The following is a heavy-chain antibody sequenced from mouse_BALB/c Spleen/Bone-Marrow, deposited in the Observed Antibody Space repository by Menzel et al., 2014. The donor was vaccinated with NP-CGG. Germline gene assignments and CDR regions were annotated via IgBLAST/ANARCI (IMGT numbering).Heavy chain of an antibody. CDR3: ASYVYGYYFDY. V-gene: IGHV14-3*02. Sequence: VQLKQSGAELVKPGASVKLSCTASGFNIXDTYMHWVKQRPEQGLEWIGRIDPANGNTKYDPKFQGKATITADTSSNTAYLQLSSVTSEDTAVYYCASYVYGYYFDYWGQGTTLTVSS. CDR2: IDPANGNT. J-gene: IGHJ2*01. D-gene: IGHD2-2*01. CDR1: GFNIXDTY.